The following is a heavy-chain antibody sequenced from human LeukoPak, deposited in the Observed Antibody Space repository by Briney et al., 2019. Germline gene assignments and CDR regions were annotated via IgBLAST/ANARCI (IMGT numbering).Heavy chain of an antibody. CDR1: GYTFTTYF. CDR3: ARLTRNAGPFDY. J-gene: IGHJ4*02. D-gene: IGHD6-13*01. V-gene: IGHV1-46*01. Sequence: ASVKVSCKTSGYTFTTYFMHWVRQAPGQGLEWVAIINPIGGSTNYAQKFQGRVTVTRALSTSTVYMELSNLGSEDTAVFYCARLTRNAGPFDYWGQGTLVTVSS. CDR2: INPIGGST.